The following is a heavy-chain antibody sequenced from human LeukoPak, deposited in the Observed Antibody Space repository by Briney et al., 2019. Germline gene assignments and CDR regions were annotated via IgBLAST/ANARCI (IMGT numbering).Heavy chain of an antibody. CDR2: IISSISTK. D-gene: IGHD2-21*02. CDR3: ARSCGGDCYSGFDY. V-gene: IGHV3-48*01. Sequence: GGSLRLSCAASGVTFSTYSMNWVRQAPGKGREWVSYIISSISTKNYADSVKGRFTISRDNAKNSLYLQMNSLRAEDTAVYYCARSCGGDCYSGFDYWGQGTLVTVSS. J-gene: IGHJ4*02. CDR1: GVTFSTYS.